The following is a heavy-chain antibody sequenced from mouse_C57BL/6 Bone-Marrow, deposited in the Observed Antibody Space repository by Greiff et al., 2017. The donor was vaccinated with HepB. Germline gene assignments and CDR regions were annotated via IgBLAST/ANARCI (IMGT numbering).Heavy chain of an antibody. CDR2: IYPRSGNT. Sequence: VKLQESGAELARPGASVKLSCKASGYTFTSYGISWVKQRTGQGLEWIGEIYPRSGNTYYNEKFKGKATLTADKSSSTAYMELRSLTSEDSAVYFCARAYYSNAWFAYWGQGTLVTVSA. D-gene: IGHD2-5*01. CDR3: ARAYYSNAWFAY. CDR1: GYTFTSYG. J-gene: IGHJ3*01. V-gene: IGHV1-81*01.